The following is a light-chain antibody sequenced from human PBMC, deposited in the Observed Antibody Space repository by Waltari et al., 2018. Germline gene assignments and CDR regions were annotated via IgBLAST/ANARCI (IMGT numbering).Light chain of an antibody. CDR2: DVS. CDR3: ISYTSSSTWV. J-gene: IGLJ3*02. CDR1: SSDVGGYNY. V-gene: IGLV2-14*03. Sequence: QSALTQPASVSGSPGQSITISCTGTSSDVGGYNYVSWYQQQPGKAPKLIIYDVSNRPAGVSNRFSGSRSGNTASLTISGLQTEDEADYYCISYTSSSTWVFGGGTKLTVL.